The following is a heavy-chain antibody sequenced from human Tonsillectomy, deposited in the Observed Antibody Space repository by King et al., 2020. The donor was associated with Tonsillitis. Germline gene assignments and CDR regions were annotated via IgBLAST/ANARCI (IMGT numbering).Heavy chain of an antibody. CDR3: AKDQDWNYIFDY. J-gene: IGHJ4*02. Sequence: VQLVESGGGLVQPGGSLRLSCAASGFTFSSYAMSWVRQTPGKGLEWVSAISGSGVSTYYADSVKGRFTISGDNSKNTLCLQMNSLRAEDTAVYYCAKDQDWNYIFDYWGQGTLVTVSS. V-gene: IGHV3-23*04. D-gene: IGHD1-7*01. CDR2: ISGSGVST. CDR1: GFTFSSYA.